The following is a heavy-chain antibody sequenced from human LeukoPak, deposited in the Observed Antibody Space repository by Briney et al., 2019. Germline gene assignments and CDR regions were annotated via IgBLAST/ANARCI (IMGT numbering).Heavy chain of an antibody. J-gene: IGHJ4*02. CDR2: INHSGST. V-gene: IGHV4-34*01. CDR1: GGSFSGYY. CDR3: ARGRYCSGGSRGCYFDY. Sequence: SETLSLTCAVYGGSFSGYYWSWLRQPPGKGLEWIGEINHSGSTNYNPSLKSRVTISVDTSKNQFSLKLSSVTAADTAVYYCARGRYCSGGSRGCYFDYWGQGTLVTVSS. D-gene: IGHD2-15*01.